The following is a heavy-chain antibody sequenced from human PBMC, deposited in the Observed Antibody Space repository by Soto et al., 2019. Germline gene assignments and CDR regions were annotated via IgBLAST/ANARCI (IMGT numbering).Heavy chain of an antibody. V-gene: IGHV3-23*01. CDR3: AKGHPWADYGSGSYFDY. J-gene: IGHJ4*02. D-gene: IGHD3-10*01. CDR1: GFTFSSYA. Sequence: GASLRLSCAASGFTFSSYAMSWFRQAPGKGLEWVSAISGSGGSTYYADSVKGRFTISRDNSKNTLYLQMNSLSAEDTAVYYCAKGHPWADYGSGSYFDYWGQGTLVTVSS. CDR2: ISGSGGST.